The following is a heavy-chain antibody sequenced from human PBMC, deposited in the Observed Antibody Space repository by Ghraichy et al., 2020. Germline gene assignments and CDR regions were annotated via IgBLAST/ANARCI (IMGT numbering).Heavy chain of an antibody. Sequence: GGSLRLSCAASGFTFSSYGMHWVRQAPGKGLEWVAFIRYDGSNKYYADSVKGRFTISRDNSKNTLYLQMNSLRAEDTAVYYCAKGGCSSTSCYYYYGMDVWGQGTTVTVSS. J-gene: IGHJ6*02. CDR2: IRYDGSNK. CDR3: AKGGCSSTSCYYYYGMDV. V-gene: IGHV3-30*02. CDR1: GFTFSSYG. D-gene: IGHD2-2*01.